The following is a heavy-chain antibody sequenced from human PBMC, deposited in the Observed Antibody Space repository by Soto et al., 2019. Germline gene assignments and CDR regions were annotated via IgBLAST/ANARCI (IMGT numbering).Heavy chain of an antibody. Sequence: EVQLVESGGGLVQPGGSLRLSCADSGFTFSSYSMNWVRQAPGKGLEWVSYISSSSSTIYYADSVKGRFTISRDNAKNSLYLQMNSLRAEDTAVYYCARDRGTVPYYFEYWGQGTLVTVSS. CDR2: ISSSSSTI. CDR3: ARDRGTVPYYFEY. CDR1: GFTFSSYS. J-gene: IGHJ4*02. V-gene: IGHV3-48*01. D-gene: IGHD4-17*01.